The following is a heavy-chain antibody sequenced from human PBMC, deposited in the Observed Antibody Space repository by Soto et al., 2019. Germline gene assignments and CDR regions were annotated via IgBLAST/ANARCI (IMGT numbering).Heavy chain of an antibody. Sequence: LKISCKGSGYSFTTYWIAWVRQRPGKGLEWIGVIYPGDSDTRYSPSFQGQVTISADRSITTAYLQWSSLKASDTAVYYCARHEPLYYNFYGMDVWGQGTTVTVSS. CDR2: IYPGDSDT. CDR3: ARHEPLYYNFYGMDV. CDR1: GYSFTTYW. V-gene: IGHV5-51*01. J-gene: IGHJ6*02.